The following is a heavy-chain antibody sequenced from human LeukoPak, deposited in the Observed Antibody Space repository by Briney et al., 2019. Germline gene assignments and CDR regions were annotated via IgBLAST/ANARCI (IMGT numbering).Heavy chain of an antibody. J-gene: IGHJ4*02. Sequence: ASVKVSCKVSGYTLTELSMHWVRQAPGKGLEWMGGFDPEDGETIYAQKFQGRVTMTGDTSTDTAYMELSSLRSEDTAVYYCATARSAGVVRGVIRYFDYWGQGTLVTVSS. V-gene: IGHV1-24*01. CDR2: FDPEDGET. CDR3: ATARSAGVVRGVIRYFDY. D-gene: IGHD3-10*01. CDR1: GYTLTELS.